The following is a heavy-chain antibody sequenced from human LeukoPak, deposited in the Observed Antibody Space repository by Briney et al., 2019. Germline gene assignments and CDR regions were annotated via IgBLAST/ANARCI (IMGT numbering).Heavy chain of an antibody. V-gene: IGHV3-48*01. J-gene: IGHJ4*02. CDR1: GFTFSSYS. CDR3: ARRLDC. Sequence: GGSLRLSCAASGFTFSSYSMNWVRQAPGKGLEWISYISETSNFMYYADSVKGRFTISRDNAKNSLYLQMSSLRAEDTAVYYCARRLDCWGQGTLVTVSS. CDR2: ISETSNFM.